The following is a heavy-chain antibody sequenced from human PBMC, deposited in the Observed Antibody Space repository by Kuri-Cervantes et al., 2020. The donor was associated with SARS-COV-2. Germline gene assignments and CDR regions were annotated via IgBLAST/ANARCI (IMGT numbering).Heavy chain of an antibody. V-gene: IGHV4-39*02. D-gene: IGHD1-26*01. Sequence: GSLRLSCTVSGGSISSSSYYWGWIRQPPGKGLEWIGSIYHSGSTYYNPSLKSRVTISVDTSKNQFSLKLSSVTAADTAVYYCAREHIVGVSGSWFDPWGQGTLVTVSS. CDR2: IYHSGST. CDR1: GGSISSSSYY. J-gene: IGHJ5*02. CDR3: AREHIVGVSGSWFDP.